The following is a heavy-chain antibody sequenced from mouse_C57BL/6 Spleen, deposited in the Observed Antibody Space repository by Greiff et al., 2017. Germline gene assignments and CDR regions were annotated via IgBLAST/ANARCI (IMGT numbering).Heavy chain of an antibody. CDR3: AREGLLA. V-gene: IGHV1-50*01. CDR1: GYTFTSYW. CDR2: IDPSDSYT. D-gene: IGHD1-1*01. Sequence: QVQLQQSGAELVKPGASVKLSCKASGYTFTSYWMQWVKQRPGQGLEWIGEIDPSDSYTNYNQKFKGKATLTVDTSSSTAYMQLSSLTSEDSAVYYCAREGLLAWGQGTTLTVSS. J-gene: IGHJ2*01.